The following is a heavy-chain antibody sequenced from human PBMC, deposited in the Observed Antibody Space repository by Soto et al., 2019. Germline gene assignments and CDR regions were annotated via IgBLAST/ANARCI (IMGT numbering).Heavy chain of an antibody. CDR1: GGSISSGSDY. CDR3: ARRYYSNPNWFDP. D-gene: IGHD4-4*01. Sequence: PSEPLCLTYTVSGGSISSGSDYWSWIRQPPGKGLEWIGYIYYSGSTNYNPSLKSRVTISVDTSKNQFSLKLSSVTAADTAVYYCARRYYSNPNWFDPWGQGTLVTVSS. J-gene: IGHJ5*02. V-gene: IGHV4-61*01. CDR2: IYYSGST.